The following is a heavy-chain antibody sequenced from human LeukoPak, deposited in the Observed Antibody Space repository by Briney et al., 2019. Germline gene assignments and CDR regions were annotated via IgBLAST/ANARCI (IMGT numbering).Heavy chain of an antibody. CDR2: IFYNGAT. J-gene: IGHJ3*02. CDR1: GDSIGSSGYY. CDR3: ARRSPNSVEDAFDI. Sequence: KPSETLSLTCVVSGDSIGSSGYYWGWIRQPPGQGLEWIGTIFYNGATFYNPSLESRVTMSVHTSKKQFSLQVSYVTAADTAMYYCARRSPNSVEDAFDIWGQGTVVAVSS. D-gene: IGHD1-1*01. V-gene: IGHV4-39*01.